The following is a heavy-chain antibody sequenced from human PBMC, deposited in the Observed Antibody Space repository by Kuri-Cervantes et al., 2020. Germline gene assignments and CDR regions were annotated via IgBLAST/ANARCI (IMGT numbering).Heavy chain of an antibody. Sequence: GESLKISCAASGFTFSSYAMHWVRQAPGKGLEWVAVISYDGSNKYYADSVKGRFTISRDNSKNTLFLQMNSLGADDTAVYYCYGSGYDDAFDIWGQGTMVTVSS. J-gene: IGHJ3*02. CDR1: GFTFSSYA. D-gene: IGHD5-12*01. CDR3: YGSGYDDAFDI. CDR2: ISYDGSNK. V-gene: IGHV3-30-3*01.